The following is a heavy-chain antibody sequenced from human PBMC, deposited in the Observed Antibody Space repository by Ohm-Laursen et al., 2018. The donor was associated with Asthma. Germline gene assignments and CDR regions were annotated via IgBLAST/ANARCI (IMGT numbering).Heavy chain of an antibody. Sequence: ASVKVSCKASGYTLTELSMHWVRQAPGKGLEWMGGFDPEDGETIYAQKFQGRVTMTEDTSTDTAYMELSSLRSEDTAVYYCATDGTQCTSCYYYGMDVWGQGTTVTVSS. J-gene: IGHJ6*02. V-gene: IGHV1-24*01. CDR3: ATDGTQCTSCYYYGMDV. D-gene: IGHD2-2*01. CDR1: GYTLTELS. CDR2: FDPEDGET.